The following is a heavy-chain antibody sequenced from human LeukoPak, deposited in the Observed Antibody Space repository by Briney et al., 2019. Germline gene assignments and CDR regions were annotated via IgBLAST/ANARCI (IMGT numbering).Heavy chain of an antibody. CDR2: IDPDGGGT. V-gene: IGHV1-2*02. J-gene: IGHJ4*02. D-gene: IGHD1-1*01. CDR3: ARGRRQLELGDY. CDR1: GYTFTDYY. Sequence: GASVKVSCKASGYTFTDYYMHWVRQAPGQGLEWMGWIDPDGGGTNYAQMFQGRVTMTRDTSISTAYMELSSLRSDDTAIYYCARGRRQLELGDYWGQGTLVTVSS.